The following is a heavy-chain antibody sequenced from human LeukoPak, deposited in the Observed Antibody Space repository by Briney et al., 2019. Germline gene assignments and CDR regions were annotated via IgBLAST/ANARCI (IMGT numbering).Heavy chain of an antibody. J-gene: IGHJ4*02. D-gene: IGHD1-26*01. Sequence: GGSLRLSCAAYGFTFRNYGIHWVRQAPGKGLEWVAFVRYDSTKKYYADSVKGRFTISRDNSKNTLYLQMNSLRAEDTAVYYCAKVLVGATEFPYWGQGTLVTVSS. CDR1: GFTFRNYG. V-gene: IGHV3-30*02. CDR3: AKVLVGATEFPY. CDR2: VRYDSTKK.